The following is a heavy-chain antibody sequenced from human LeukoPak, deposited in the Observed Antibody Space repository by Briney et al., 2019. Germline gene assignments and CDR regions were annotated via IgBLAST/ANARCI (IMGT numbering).Heavy chain of an antibody. V-gene: IGHV1-18*04. CDR3: ARVGGYFPLPDY. CDR1: GYTFTGYY. D-gene: IGHD6-13*01. CDR2: ISAYNGNT. Sequence: ASVKVSCKTSGYTFTGYYMHWVRQAPGQGLEWMGWISAYNGNTNYAQQLQGRVTMTTDTSTSTAYMELRSLRSDDTAVYYCARVGGYFPLPDYWGQGTLVTVSS. J-gene: IGHJ4*02.